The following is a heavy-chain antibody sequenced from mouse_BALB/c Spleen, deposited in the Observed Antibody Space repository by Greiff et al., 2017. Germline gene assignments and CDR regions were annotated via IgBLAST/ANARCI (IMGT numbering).Heavy chain of an antibody. CDR3: TGDYYGNYEFAY. V-gene: IGHV1-15*01. CDR2: IDPETGGT. Sequence: VQVVESGAELVRPGASVTLSCKASGYTFTDYEMHWVKQTPVHGLEWIGAIDPETGGTAYNQKFKGKATLTADKSSSTAYMELRSLTSEDSAVYYCTGDYYGNYEFAYWGQGTLVTVSA. CDR1: GYTFTDYE. J-gene: IGHJ3*01. D-gene: IGHD2-1*01.